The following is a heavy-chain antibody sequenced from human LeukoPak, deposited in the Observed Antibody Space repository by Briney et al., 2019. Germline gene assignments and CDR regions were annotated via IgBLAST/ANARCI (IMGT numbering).Heavy chain of an antibody. Sequence: GGSLRLSCAASGFSFSSYWMHWVRQAPGKWLVWFSRINSDGSSANYADSVKGRFTISRGNAENTLYLQMNSLRAEDTAVYYCARKAAGLTFDYWGQGTLVTVSS. CDR1: GFSFSSYW. CDR3: ARKAAGLTFDY. CDR2: INSDGSSA. D-gene: IGHD6-13*01. V-gene: IGHV3-74*01. J-gene: IGHJ4*02.